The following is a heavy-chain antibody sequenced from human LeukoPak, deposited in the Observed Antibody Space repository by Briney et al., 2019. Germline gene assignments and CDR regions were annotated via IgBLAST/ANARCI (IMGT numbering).Heavy chain of an antibody. J-gene: IGHJ6*02. CDR2: ISGSGGST. CDR3: AKGGYCSGGSCPSDLPYYYGMDV. D-gene: IGHD2-15*01. CDR1: GFTFSSYA. Sequence: PGGSLRLSCAASGFTFSSYAMSWVRQAPGKGLEWVSAISGSGGSTYYADSVKGRFTISRDNSKNTLYLQMNSLRAEDTAVYYCAKGGYCSGGSCPSDLPYYYGMDVWGQGTTVTVSS. V-gene: IGHV3-23*01.